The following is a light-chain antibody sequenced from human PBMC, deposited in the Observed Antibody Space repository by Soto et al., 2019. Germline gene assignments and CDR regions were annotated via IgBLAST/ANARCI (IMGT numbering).Light chain of an antibody. Sequence: DIQMTQSPSTLSASAGDRVTITCRASQSISTYLNWYQQKPGKAPNLLIYAASTLQSGVPSRFSGSGSGTDFTLTISSLQPDDFATYYCQHYNSYSEAFGQRTKVDIK. J-gene: IGKJ1*01. CDR1: QSISTY. V-gene: IGKV1-39*01. CDR2: AAS. CDR3: QHYNSYSEA.